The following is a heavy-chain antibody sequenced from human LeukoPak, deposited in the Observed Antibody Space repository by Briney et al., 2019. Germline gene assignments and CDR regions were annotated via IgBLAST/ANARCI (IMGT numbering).Heavy chain of an antibody. V-gene: IGHV3-66*02. CDR2: IYSGGST. CDR3: AKDEYYYGSVTSTFDF. J-gene: IGHJ3*01. CDR1: GFTVSSNY. Sequence: PGGSLRLSCAASGFTVSSNYMSWVRQAPGKGLEWVSVIYSGGSTYYADSVKGRFTISRDNSKNTLYLQMNSLRAEDTAVYYCAKDEYYYGSVTSTFDFWGQGTMVTVSS. D-gene: IGHD3-10*01.